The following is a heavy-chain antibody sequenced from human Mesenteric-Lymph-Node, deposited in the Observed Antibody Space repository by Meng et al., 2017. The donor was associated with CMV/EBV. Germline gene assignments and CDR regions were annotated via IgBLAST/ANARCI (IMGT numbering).Heavy chain of an antibody. CDR2: IHYTGSA. D-gene: IGHD3-10*01. V-gene: IGHV4-39*07. J-gene: IGHJ4*02. Sequence: GSLRLSCAVSGDSIDSRNYYWGWIRQPPGKGLEWIANIHYTGSAYYNAALRSRLAIMVDTSRNQFSLNVHSVTAADTAVYYCARVRWFSGSSPFDSWGQGMLVTVSS. CDR1: GDSIDSRNYY. CDR3: ARVRWFSGSSPFDS.